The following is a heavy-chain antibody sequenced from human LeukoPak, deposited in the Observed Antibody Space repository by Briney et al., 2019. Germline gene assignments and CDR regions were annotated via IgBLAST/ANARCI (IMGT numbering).Heavy chain of an antibody. Sequence: GGSLRLSCAASGFTFSSYAMHWVRQAPGKGLEYVSAISNNGGSTYYANSMKGRFTIPRDNSKNTLYLQMGSLRAEDMAVYYCARYRAAVGFDYWGQGTLVTVSS. J-gene: IGHJ4*02. CDR1: GFTFSSYA. V-gene: IGHV3-64*01. CDR2: ISNNGGST. D-gene: IGHD6-13*01. CDR3: ARYRAAVGFDY.